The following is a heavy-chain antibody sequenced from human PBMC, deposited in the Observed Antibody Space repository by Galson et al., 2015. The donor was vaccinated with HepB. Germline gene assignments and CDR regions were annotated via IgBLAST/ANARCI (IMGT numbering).Heavy chain of an antibody. CDR3: ARDLHRLYYGAGSYALY. V-gene: IGHV3-33*08. CDR2: IWYDGSNK. D-gene: IGHD3-10*01. J-gene: IGHJ4*02. CDR1: GFTFSSYA. Sequence: SLRLSCAASGFTFSSYAMHWVRQAPGKGLEWVAVIWYDGSNKYYADSVKGRFTISRDNSKNTLYLQMNSLRAEDTAVYYCARDLHRLYYGAGSYALYWGQGTLVTVSS.